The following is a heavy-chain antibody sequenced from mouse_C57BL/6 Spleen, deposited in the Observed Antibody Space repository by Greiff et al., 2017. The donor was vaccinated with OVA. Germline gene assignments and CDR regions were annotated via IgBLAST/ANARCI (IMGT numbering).Heavy chain of an antibody. Sequence: VQRVESGAELVMPGTSVKLSCKASGYTFTSYWMHWVKQRPGQGLEWIGEIDPSDSYTNYNQKFKGKSTLTVDKSSSTAYMQLSSLTSEDSAVYYCARKGWDGYFDYWGQGTTLTVSS. CDR2: IDPSDSYT. V-gene: IGHV1-69*01. D-gene: IGHD4-1*01. CDR3: ARKGWDGYFDY. J-gene: IGHJ2*01. CDR1: GYTFTSYW.